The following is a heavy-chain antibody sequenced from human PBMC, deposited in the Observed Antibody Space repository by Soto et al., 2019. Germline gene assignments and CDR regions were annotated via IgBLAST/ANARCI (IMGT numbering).Heavy chain of an antibody. CDR2: IYWDDDK. CDR1: GFSLTTSGVG. D-gene: IGHD3-3*01. CDR3: AHRVLRTVFGLVTTTAIYFDF. J-gene: IGHJ4*02. V-gene: IGHV2-5*02. Sequence: QITLNESGPTQVKPRQTLTLTCTFSGFSLTTSGVGVGWIRQSPGKAPEWLALIYWDDDKRYSPSLKSRLTITKDTSKSLVVVTMADLDPADTATYYCAHRVLRTVFGLVTTTAIYFDFWGQGTPVAVSS.